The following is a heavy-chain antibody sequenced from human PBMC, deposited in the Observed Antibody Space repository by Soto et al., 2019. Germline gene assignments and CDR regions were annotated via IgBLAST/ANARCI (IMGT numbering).Heavy chain of an antibody. J-gene: IGHJ5*01. CDR1: GFNVSSNS. CDR3: ARHVWLES. V-gene: IGHV3-53*01. CDR2: IHSDANT. Sequence: GGSLRLSCAASGFNVSSNSMIWVRQAPGKGLEWLSLIHSDANTKYADSVKGRFTISRDSFENTVYLQMNSLRAEDTAVYYCARHVWLESWGQGTLVTVSS.